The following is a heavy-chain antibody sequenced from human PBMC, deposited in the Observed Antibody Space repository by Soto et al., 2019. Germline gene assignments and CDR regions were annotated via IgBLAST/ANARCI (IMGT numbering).Heavy chain of an antibody. V-gene: IGHV4-59*01. CDR3: ARLPWADYGGIFDP. D-gene: IGHD4-17*01. CDR1: GGSISNYY. CDR2: IYYSGST. J-gene: IGHJ5*02. Sequence: QVQLQESGPGLVKPSETLSLTCTVSGGSISNYYWSWIRHPPGKKLEWIGYIYYSGSTNYNPSLTSRVTISVDTSKNQFSLKLYSVTTADTAMYYCARLPWADYGGIFDPWGQGTLVTVSS.